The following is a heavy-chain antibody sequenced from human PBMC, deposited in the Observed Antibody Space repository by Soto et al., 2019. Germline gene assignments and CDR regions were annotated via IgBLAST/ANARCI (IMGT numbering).Heavy chain of an antibody. Sequence: SETRCLTYTVSGGSISSNYWRWIRQPPGKGLEWIGYIYYSGSTNYNPSLKSRVTISVDTSKNQFSLKLSSVTAADTAVYYCARAPLERYFDWLFPYGMDVWGQGTTVT. CDR1: GGSISSNY. CDR2: IYYSGST. D-gene: IGHD3-9*01. J-gene: IGHJ6*02. V-gene: IGHV4-59*01. CDR3: ARAPLERYFDWLFPYGMDV.